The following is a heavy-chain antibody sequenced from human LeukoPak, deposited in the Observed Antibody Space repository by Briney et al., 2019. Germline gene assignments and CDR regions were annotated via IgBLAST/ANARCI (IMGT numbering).Heavy chain of an antibody. J-gene: IGHJ4*02. D-gene: IGHD3-10*01. V-gene: IGHV3-74*01. CDR3: AKREDGSGSYCY. CDR2: INSDGSST. Sequence: GGSLRLSCAASGHTFSSYWMHWVRQAPGMGPVWVSRINSDGSSTSYADSVKGRFTISRDNSKNTLYLQMNSLRAEDTAVYYCAKREDGSGSYCYWGQGTLVTVSS. CDR1: GHTFSSYW.